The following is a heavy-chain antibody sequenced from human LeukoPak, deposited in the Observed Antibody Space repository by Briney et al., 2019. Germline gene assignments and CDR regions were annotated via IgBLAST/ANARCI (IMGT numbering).Heavy chain of an antibody. D-gene: IGHD3-3*01. CDR2: IIPIFGTA. V-gene: IGHV1-69*13. CDR3: ANQQSRYDIWSCYNRYFDY. J-gene: IGHJ4*02. Sequence: GSSVTVSCMASGCTFSSYAISWVRQAPGQRLEWMGGIIPIFGTANYAQKLQGRVTITADESTSTAYMELSSLRAEDTAVYYCANQQSRYDIWSCYNRYFDYWGQGTLVTVSS. CDR1: GCTFSSYA.